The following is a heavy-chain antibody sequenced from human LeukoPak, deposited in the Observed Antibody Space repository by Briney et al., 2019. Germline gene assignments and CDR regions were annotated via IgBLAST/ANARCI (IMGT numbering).Heavy chain of an antibody. CDR1: GFTFSSYS. CDR2: ISSSSSYI. CDR3: ASTLVGATGFDP. V-gene: IGHV3-21*01. Sequence: GGSLGLSCAASGFTFSSYSMNWVRQAPGKGLEWVSSISSSSSYIYYADSVKGRFTISRDNAKNSLYLQMNSLRAEDTAVYYCASTLVGATGFDPWGQGTLVTVSS. D-gene: IGHD1-26*01. J-gene: IGHJ5*02.